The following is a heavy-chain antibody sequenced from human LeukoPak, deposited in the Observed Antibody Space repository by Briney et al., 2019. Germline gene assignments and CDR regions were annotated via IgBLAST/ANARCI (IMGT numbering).Heavy chain of an antibody. J-gene: IGHJ6*03. Sequence: MSSGTLSLTCTVSGDSISSSNYYWGWIRQPPGKGLEWIGSIYYSGSTYYNPSLKSRVTISVGTSKNQFSLKLSSVTAADTAVYYCAGLGGVVVPSYSYYYYMDVWGKGTTVTVSS. V-gene: IGHV4-39*01. CDR3: AGLGGVVVPSYSYYYYMDV. CDR2: IYYSGST. CDR1: GDSISSSNYY. D-gene: IGHD2-2*01.